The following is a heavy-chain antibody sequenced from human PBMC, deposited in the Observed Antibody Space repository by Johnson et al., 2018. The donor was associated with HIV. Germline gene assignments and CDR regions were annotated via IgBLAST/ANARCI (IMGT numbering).Heavy chain of an antibody. D-gene: IGHD1-26*01. J-gene: IGHJ3*02. CDR2: ISWNSGSI. Sequence: LLVESGGGLVQPGRSLRLSCAASGFTFDDYAMHWVRPAPGKGLEWVSGISWNSGSIGYADSVKGRFTISRDNAKNSLYLQRNSLRAEDTALYYCAKGWIVGATTHNAFDIWGQGTMVTVSS. V-gene: IGHV3-9*01. CDR1: GFTFDDYA. CDR3: AKGWIVGATTHNAFDI.